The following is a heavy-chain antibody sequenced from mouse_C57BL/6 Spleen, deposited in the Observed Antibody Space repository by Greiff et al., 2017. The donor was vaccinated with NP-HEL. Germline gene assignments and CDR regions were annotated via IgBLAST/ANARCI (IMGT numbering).Heavy chain of an antibody. V-gene: IGHV1-9*01. Sequence: QVQLQQSGAELMKPGASVKLSCKATGYTFTGYWIEWVTQRPGHGLEWIGEILPGSGSTTYNEKFKGKATFTADTSSNTVYMQLSSLTTEDSASYYCARLITTVVATDYGGQGTTLTVSS. J-gene: IGHJ2*01. CDR3: ARLITTVVATDY. CDR2: ILPGSGST. D-gene: IGHD1-1*01. CDR1: GYTFTGYW.